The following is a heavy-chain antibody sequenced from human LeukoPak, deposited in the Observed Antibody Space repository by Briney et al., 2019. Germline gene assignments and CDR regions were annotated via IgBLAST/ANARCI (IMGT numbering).Heavy chain of an antibody. V-gene: IGHV4-59*01. D-gene: IGHD6-13*01. CDR1: GGPISSFY. Sequence: SETLSLTCTVSGGPISSFYWSWIRQPPGKGLEWMGYIFYSGSTNYNPSLKSRVTISVDTSKTQFSLKVSSVTAADTAVYYCARGWGSSWYYFDYWGQGTLVTVSS. J-gene: IGHJ4*02. CDR2: IFYSGST. CDR3: ARGWGSSWYYFDY.